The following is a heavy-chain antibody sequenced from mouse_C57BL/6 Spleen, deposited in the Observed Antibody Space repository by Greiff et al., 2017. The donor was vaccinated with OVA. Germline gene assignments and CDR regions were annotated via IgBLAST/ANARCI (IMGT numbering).Heavy chain of an antibody. CDR3: ATDDGYYVPFAY. V-gene: IGHV1-64*01. CDR1: GYTFTSYW. Sequence: VQLQQPGAELVKPGASVKLSCKASGYTFTSYWMHWVKQRPGQGLEWIGMIHPNSGSTNYNEKFKSKATLTVDKSSSTAYMQLSSLTSEDSAVYYCATDDGYYVPFAYWGQGTLVTVSA. CDR2: IHPNSGST. D-gene: IGHD2-3*01. J-gene: IGHJ3*01.